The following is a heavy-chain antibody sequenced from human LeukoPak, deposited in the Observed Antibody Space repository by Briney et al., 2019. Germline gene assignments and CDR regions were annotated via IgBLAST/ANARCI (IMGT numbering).Heavy chain of an antibody. CDR3: ARGQRTAAPGAHEGMDV. D-gene: IGHD2-2*01. Sequence: SETLSLTCTVSGGSISSYFWSWIRQPPGKGLEWIGYIYHSGSTYYNPSLKSRVTISVDRSKNQFSLKLSSVTAADTAMYYCARGQRTAAPGAHEGMDVWGQGTTVTVSS. CDR1: GGSISSYF. CDR2: IYHSGST. J-gene: IGHJ6*02. V-gene: IGHV4-59*12.